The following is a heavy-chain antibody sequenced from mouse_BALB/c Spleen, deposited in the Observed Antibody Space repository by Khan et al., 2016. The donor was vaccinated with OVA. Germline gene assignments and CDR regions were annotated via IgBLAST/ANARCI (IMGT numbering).Heavy chain of an antibody. CDR1: GYSITSGYS. Sequence: EVQLVESGLDLVKPSQSLSLTCTVTGYSITSGYSWHWIRQFPGNKLEWMGYIHYSGSINYKPSLKSRISITRDTSKNQFFLQLNSVTTEDTATYYCSRSGTTVVAYWYFEVWGAGTTVTVSS. J-gene: IGHJ1*01. CDR2: IHYSGSI. V-gene: IGHV3-1*02. D-gene: IGHD1-1*01. CDR3: SRSGTTVVAYWYFEV.